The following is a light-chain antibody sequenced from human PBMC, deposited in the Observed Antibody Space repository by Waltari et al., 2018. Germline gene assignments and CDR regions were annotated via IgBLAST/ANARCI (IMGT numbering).Light chain of an antibody. J-gene: IGKJ2*01. V-gene: IGKV1-12*01. CDR3: QQAYSFPLT. CDR1: QAISTW. Sequence: DIQMTQSPSSVSASVGARVTITCRASQAISTWLAWYQQKPGKAPKLLIYSASSLQRAVPSRFSGSGSGTDFTLTISSLQPEDFATYYCQQAYSFPLTFGQGAKLEIK. CDR2: SAS.